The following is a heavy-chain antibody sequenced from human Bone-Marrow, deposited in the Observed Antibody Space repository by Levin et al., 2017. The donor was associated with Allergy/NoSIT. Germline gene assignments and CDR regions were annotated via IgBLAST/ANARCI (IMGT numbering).Heavy chain of an antibody. CDR2: IYSGGST. CDR3: ATLAVFDSFDI. CDR1: GFTVSSNY. D-gene: IGHD1-14*01. J-gene: IGHJ3*02. Sequence: LSLTCAASGFTVSSNYMNWVRQAPGKGLEWVSVIYSGGSTYYGDFVKGRFTISRDKSKNTVDLQMNSLSVDDTAIYYCATLAVFDSFDIWGQGTMVTVSS. V-gene: IGHV3-66*01.